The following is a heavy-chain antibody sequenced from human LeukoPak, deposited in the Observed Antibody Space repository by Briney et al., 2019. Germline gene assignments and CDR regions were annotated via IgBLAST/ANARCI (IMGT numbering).Heavy chain of an antibody. CDR3: AKSLDYYYYGMDV. CDR1: GFTFSSYA. CDR2: ISGSGGST. Sequence: GSLRLSCAASGFTFSSYAMRWVRQDPGKGLEWVSAISGSGGSTYYADSVKGRFTISRDNSKNTLYLQMNSLRAEDTAVYYCAKSLDYYYYGMDVWGQGTTVTVSS. J-gene: IGHJ6*02. V-gene: IGHV3-23*01.